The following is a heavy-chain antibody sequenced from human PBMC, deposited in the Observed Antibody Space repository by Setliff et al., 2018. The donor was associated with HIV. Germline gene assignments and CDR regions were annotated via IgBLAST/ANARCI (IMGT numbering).Heavy chain of an antibody. D-gene: IGHD7-27*01. J-gene: IGHJ4*02. CDR2: IYYSGST. CDR1: GGSISSYY. CDR3: ARQGRPGDFDS. Sequence: SETLSLTCTVSGGSISSYYWSWIRQPPGKGLEWIGYIYYSGSTNYNPSLKSRVTISVDTSKNQFSLKLNSVTATDTAVYYCARQGRPGDFDSWGQGTLVTVSS. V-gene: IGHV4-59*08.